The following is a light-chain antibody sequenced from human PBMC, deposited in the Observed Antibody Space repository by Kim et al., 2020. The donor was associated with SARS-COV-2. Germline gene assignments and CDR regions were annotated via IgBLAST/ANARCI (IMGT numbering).Light chain of an antibody. Sequence: ATINCKSSQSVLYSSSNKNYLAWYQQKPGQPPKLLIYWASIREFGVPDRFSGSGSGTDFTLTISSLQAEDVAVYYCQQYYTTMWTFGQGTKVEIK. CDR1: QSVLYSSSNKNY. CDR3: QQYYTTMWT. CDR2: WAS. V-gene: IGKV4-1*01. J-gene: IGKJ1*01.